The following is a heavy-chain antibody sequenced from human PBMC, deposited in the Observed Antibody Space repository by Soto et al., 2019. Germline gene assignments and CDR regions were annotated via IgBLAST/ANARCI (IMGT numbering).Heavy chain of an antibody. V-gene: IGHV4-30-4*01. J-gene: IGHJ6*02. CDR3: ARALGYSSSWDYSYGMDV. CDR2: IYYSGGT. Sequence: QVQLQESGPGLVKPSQTLSLTCTVSGGSISSGDYYWSWIRQPPGKGLEWIGYIYYSGGTYYNPSHKSRVTISVDTSKNQYSLKLSSVTAADTAVYYCARALGYSSSWDYSYGMDVWGQGTTVTVSS. CDR1: GGSISSGDYY. D-gene: IGHD6-13*01.